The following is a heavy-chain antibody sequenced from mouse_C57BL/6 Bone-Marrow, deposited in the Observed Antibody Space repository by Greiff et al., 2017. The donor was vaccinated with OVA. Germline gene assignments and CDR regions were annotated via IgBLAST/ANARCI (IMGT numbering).Heavy chain of an antibody. CDR3: ARPTVVTDAMDY. Sequence: EVQRVESGGGLVQPGGSLKLSCAASGFTFSDYYMYWVRQTPEKRLEWVAYISNGGGSTYYPDTVKGRFTISRDNAKNTLYLQMSRLKSEDTAMYYCARPTVVTDAMDYWGQGTSVTVSS. CDR2: ISNGGGST. D-gene: IGHD1-1*01. CDR1: GFTFSDYY. V-gene: IGHV5-12*01. J-gene: IGHJ4*01.